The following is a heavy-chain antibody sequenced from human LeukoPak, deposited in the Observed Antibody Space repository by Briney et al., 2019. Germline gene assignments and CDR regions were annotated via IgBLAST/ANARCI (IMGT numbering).Heavy chain of an antibody. CDR3: AKSTAGCSGGSCYSVLES. CDR2: INTNSAWT. D-gene: IGHD2-15*01. Sequence: GGSLRLSCAASGFTFRSYVMSWVRLAPGKGLEWVSGINTNSAWTYYADSVKGRFTISRDNSENTLHLQMNSLRVEDTAVYYCAKSTAGCSGGSCYSVLESWGQGTLVTVSS. J-gene: IGHJ4*02. V-gene: IGHV3-23*01. CDR1: GFTFRSYV.